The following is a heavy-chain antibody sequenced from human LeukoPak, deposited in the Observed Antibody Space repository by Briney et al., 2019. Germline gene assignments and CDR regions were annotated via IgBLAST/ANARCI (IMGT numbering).Heavy chain of an antibody. V-gene: IGHV3-21*06. J-gene: IGHJ4*02. CDR3: ARVISGSYLGMGFDY. CDR2: ISISSSYI. Sequence: GGSLRLSCAASGFTFSKYSMNWVRQGPGKGLEGVSLISISSSYIYYADSVKGRFSISRDDAKNSLYLQMNTLRVEDTAVYYCARVISGSYLGMGFDYWGQGTLVTVSS. CDR1: GFTFSKYS. D-gene: IGHD1-26*01.